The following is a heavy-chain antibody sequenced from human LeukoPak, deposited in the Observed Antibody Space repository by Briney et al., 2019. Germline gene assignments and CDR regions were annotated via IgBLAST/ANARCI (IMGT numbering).Heavy chain of an antibody. Sequence: PSGTLSLTCGVSGGSISNTNWWTWFRQPPGKGLEWIGKVNLQGSTNYNPSLKSRVAISVYKSENHISLKLTSVTAADTALYYCAREGWPYRPVDYSGEGTLVTVAS. D-gene: IGHD6-19*01. V-gene: IGHV4-4*02. J-gene: IGHJ4*02. CDR1: GGSISNTNW. CDR3: AREGWPYRPVDY. CDR2: VNLQGST.